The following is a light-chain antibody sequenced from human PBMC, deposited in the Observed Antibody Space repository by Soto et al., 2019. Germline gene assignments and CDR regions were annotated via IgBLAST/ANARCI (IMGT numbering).Light chain of an antibody. CDR2: GAS. CDR3: QQYSNWPPWT. J-gene: IGKJ1*01. CDR1: QSVSNN. Sequence: ETVMTQSPATLSVSSGDRATLSCRASQSVSNNLAWYQQKPGQAPRLLIYGASSRATGVPARFSGSGSGTEFTLTISGLQSEDFAIYFCQQYSNWPPWTFGQGTKVEIK. V-gene: IGKV3-15*01.